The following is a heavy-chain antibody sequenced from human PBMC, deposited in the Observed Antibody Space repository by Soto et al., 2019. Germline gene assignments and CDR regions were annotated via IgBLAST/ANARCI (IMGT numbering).Heavy chain of an antibody. CDR1: GYTFTSYG. J-gene: IGHJ6*03. CDR3: ARSRGLFGELLLYYYYYMDV. V-gene: IGHV1-18*01. CDR2: ISAYNGNT. D-gene: IGHD3-10*02. Sequence: ASVKVSCKASGYTFTSYGISWVRQAPGQGLEWMGWISAYNGNTNYAQKLQGRVTMTTDTSTSTAYMELRSLRSDDTAVYYCARSRGLFGELLLYYYYYMDVWGKGTTVTAP.